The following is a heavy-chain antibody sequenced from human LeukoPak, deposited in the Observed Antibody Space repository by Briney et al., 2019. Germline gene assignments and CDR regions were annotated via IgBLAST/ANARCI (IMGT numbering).Heavy chain of an antibody. CDR1: GFTFSSCA. D-gene: IGHD1-26*01. CDR2: ISYDGSNK. Sequence: GGSLRLSCAASGFTFSSCAMHWVRQAPGKGLEWVAVISYDGSNKYYADSVKGRSTISRDNSKNTLYLQMNSLRAEDTAVYYCARESIVGAMGAFDIWGQGTMVTVSS. V-gene: IGHV3-30-3*01. CDR3: ARESIVGAMGAFDI. J-gene: IGHJ3*02.